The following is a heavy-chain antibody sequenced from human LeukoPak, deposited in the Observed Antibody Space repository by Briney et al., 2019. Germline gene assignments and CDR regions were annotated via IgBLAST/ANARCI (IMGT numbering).Heavy chain of an antibody. J-gene: IGHJ6*03. Sequence: GGSLRLSCAASGFTFSSYWMSWVRQAPGKGLEWVANIKQDGSERYYVDSVKGRFTISRDYAKNSLYLQMNSLRAEDTAVYYCAREVGSSYYYYYMDVWGKGTTVTVSS. D-gene: IGHD2-15*01. CDR1: GFTFSSYW. V-gene: IGHV3-7*01. CDR2: IKQDGSER. CDR3: AREVGSSYYYYYMDV.